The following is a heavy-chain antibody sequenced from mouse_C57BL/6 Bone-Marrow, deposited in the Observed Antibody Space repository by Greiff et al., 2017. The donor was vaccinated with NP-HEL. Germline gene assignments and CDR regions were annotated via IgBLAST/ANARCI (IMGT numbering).Heavy chain of an antibody. Sequence: VQLQQSGPVLVKPGASVKMSCKASGYTFTDYYMNWVKQSHGKSLEWIGVINPYNGGTSYNQKFKGKATLTVDKSSSTAYMELNSLTSEDSAVYYCAPYYYGSSYWYFYVWGTGTTVTVSS. J-gene: IGHJ1*03. D-gene: IGHD1-1*01. CDR2: INPYNGGT. CDR3: APYYYGSSYWYFYV. V-gene: IGHV1-19*01. CDR1: GYTFTDYY.